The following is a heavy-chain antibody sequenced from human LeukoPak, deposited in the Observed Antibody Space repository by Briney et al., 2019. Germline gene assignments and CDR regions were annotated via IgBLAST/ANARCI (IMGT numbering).Heavy chain of an antibody. D-gene: IGHD4-23*01. CDR3: ARHHNGGTHYFDY. CDR2: IYYNGCS. CDR1: GGSVNGYY. V-gene: IGHV4-59*08. J-gene: IGHJ4*02. Sequence: SETLSLTCTVSGGSVNGYYWSWVRRPPRQGREWVADIYYNGCSNSNPSLKSRVTISVDTSKNQFSLKLNSVTAADTAVYYCARHHNGGTHYFDYWGQGTLVTVSS.